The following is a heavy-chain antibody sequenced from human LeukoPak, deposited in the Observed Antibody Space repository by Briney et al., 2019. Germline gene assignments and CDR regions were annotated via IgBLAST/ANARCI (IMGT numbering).Heavy chain of an antibody. CDR1: GYSFTYS. V-gene: IGHV5-51*01. D-gene: IGHD3-3*01. J-gene: IGHJ4*02. CDR2: IYPGDSDT. CDR3: ARVQAVFGVVTHFDY. Sequence: GESLKISCKGSGYSFTYSIGWVRQMPGKGLEWMGIIYPGDSDTRYSPSFQGQVTTSADKSISTAYLQWSSLKASDTAMYYCARVQAVFGVVTHFDYWGQGTLVTVSS.